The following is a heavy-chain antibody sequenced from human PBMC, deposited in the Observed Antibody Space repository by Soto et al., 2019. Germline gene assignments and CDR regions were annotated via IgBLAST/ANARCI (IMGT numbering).Heavy chain of an antibody. D-gene: IGHD3-3*01. CDR3: ARGHKRITIIELVINPCADH. CDR2: IIPILGIA. V-gene: IGHV1-69*02. Sequence: SVKVSCKASGGTFSSYTISWVRQAPGQGLEWMGRIIPILGIANYAQKFQGRVTITADKSTSTAYMELSSLRSEDTSVHYCARGHKRITIIELVINPCADHCDHATLVTVTS. CDR1: GGTFSSYT. J-gene: IGHJ4*01.